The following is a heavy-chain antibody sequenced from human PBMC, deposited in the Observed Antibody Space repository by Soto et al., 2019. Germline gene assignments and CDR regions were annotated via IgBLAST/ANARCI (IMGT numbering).Heavy chain of an antibody. CDR3: AREGGYNAFDI. J-gene: IGHJ3*02. CDR2: IWYDGSNK. V-gene: IGHV3-33*01. Sequence: XGSLRLACAASGFTFSSYDMHWVRQAPGKGLEWVAVIWYDGSNKYYADSVKGRFTISRDNSKNTLYLQMNSLRAEDTAVYYCAREGGYNAFDIWGQGSMVTVSS. CDR1: GFTFSSYD. D-gene: IGHD3-10*01.